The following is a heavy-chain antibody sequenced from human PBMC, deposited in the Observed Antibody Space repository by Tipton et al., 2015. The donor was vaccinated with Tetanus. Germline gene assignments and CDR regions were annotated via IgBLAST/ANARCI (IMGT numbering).Heavy chain of an antibody. Sequence: SLRLSCAASGFTFSDSAMNWVRQAPGKGLEWVSSISNSGSHMYYAESVRGRFSISRDNAKNSLYLQMNSLRAEDTALYYCAKDISISSSSWFDYWGQGTLVTVSS. D-gene: IGHD6-13*01. V-gene: IGHV3-21*04. CDR1: GFTFSDSA. CDR2: ISNSGSHM. J-gene: IGHJ5*01. CDR3: AKDISISSSSWFDY.